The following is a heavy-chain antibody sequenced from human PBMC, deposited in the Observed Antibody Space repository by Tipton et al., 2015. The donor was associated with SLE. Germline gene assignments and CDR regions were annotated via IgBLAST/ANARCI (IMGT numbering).Heavy chain of an antibody. CDR1: GGSISSGSYY. Sequence: TLSLTCTVSGGSISSGSYYWSWIRQPAGKGLEWIGYIYYSGSTNYNPSLKSRVTISVDTSKNQFSLKLSSVTAADTAVYYCARGVRSLLYYFDYWGQGTLVTVSS. D-gene: IGHD2-15*01. CDR2: IYYSGST. V-gene: IGHV4-61*10. J-gene: IGHJ4*02. CDR3: ARGVRSLLYYFDY.